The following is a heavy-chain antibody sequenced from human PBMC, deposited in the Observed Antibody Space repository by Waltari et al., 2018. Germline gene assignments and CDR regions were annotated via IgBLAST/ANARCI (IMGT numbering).Heavy chain of an antibody. V-gene: IGHV1-69*13. CDR2: ISPIFGTA. D-gene: IGHD3-3*01. CDR1: GGTFSSYA. Sequence: QVQLVQSGAEVKKPGSSVKVSCKASGGTFSSYAISWVRQAPGQGLEWMGGISPIFGTANYAQKFQGRVTITADESTSTAYMELSSLRSEDTAVYYCASSYYDFWSGYYEGMDVWGQGTTVTVSS. CDR3: ASSYYDFWSGYYEGMDV. J-gene: IGHJ6*02.